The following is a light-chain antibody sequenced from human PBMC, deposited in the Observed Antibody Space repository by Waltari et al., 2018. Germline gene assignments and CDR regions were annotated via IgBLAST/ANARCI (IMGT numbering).Light chain of an antibody. Sequence: DIQITQSPSTRSASVGDRVTITCRASQSISSWLAWYQQKPGKAPNLLIYKASTLESGVPSRFSGSGSGTEFTLTISSLQPDDFATYYCQHYDSYPWKFGQGTKVEIK. CDR2: KAS. J-gene: IGKJ1*01. CDR3: QHYDSYPWK. CDR1: QSISSW. V-gene: IGKV1-5*03.